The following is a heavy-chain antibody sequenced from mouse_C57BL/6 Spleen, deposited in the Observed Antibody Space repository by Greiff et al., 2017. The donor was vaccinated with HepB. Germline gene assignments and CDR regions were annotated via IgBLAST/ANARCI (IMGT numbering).Heavy chain of an antibody. J-gene: IGHJ3*01. V-gene: IGHV5-17*01. CDR3: ARPSLYYDYGFAY. CDR1: GFTFSDYG. Sequence: EVHLVESGGGLVKPGGSLKLSCAASGFTFSDYGMHWVRQAPEKGLEWVAYISSGSSTIYYADTVKGRFTISRDNAKNTLFLQMTSLRSEDTAMYDCARPSLYYDYGFAYWGQGTLVTVSA. D-gene: IGHD2-4*01. CDR2: ISSGSSTI.